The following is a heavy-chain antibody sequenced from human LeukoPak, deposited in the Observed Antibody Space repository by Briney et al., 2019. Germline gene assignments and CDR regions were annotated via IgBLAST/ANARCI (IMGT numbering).Heavy chain of an antibody. CDR2: IIPILGIA. V-gene: IGHV1-69*04. J-gene: IGHJ4*02. D-gene: IGHD5-24*01. Sequence: ASVKVSCKASGGTFSSYAISWVRQAPGQGLEWMGRIIPILGIANYAQKFQGRVTITEDKSTSTAYMELSSLRSEDTAVYYCATGPRRDGYNYDWGQGTLVTVSS. CDR3: ATGPRRDGYNYD. CDR1: GGTFSSYA.